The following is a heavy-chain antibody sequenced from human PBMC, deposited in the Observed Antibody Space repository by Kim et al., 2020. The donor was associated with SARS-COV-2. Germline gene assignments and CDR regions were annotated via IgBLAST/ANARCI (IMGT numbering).Heavy chain of an antibody. D-gene: IGHD6-13*01. J-gene: IGHJ3*02. CDR1: GCSFTSYW. CDR3: ARPFSGGYSSTPHAFDI. Sequence: GESLKISCKGSGCSFTSYWIGWVRQMPGKGLEWMGIIYPGDSDTRYSPSFQGQVTISADKSISTAYLQWSSLKASDTAMYYCARPFSGGYSSTPHAFDIWGQGTMVTVSS. V-gene: IGHV5-51*01. CDR2: IYPGDSDT.